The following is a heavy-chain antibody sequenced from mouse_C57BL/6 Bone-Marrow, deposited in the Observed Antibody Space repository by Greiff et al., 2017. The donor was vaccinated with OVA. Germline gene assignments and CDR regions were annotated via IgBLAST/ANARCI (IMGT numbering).Heavy chain of an antibody. CDR2: IYPGDGDT. V-gene: IGHV1-82*01. Sequence: LQESGPELVKPGASVKISCKASGYAFSSSWMNWVKQRPGKGLEWIGRIYPGDGDTNYNGKFKGKATLTADKSSSTAYMQLSSLTSEDSAVYFCARGWLLPFDYWGQGTTLTVSS. J-gene: IGHJ2*01. CDR1: GYAFSSSW. CDR3: ARGWLLPFDY. D-gene: IGHD2-3*01.